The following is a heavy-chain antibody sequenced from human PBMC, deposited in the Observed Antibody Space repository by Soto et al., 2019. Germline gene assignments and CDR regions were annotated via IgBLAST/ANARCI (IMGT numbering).Heavy chain of an antibody. Sequence: QVQLVQSGAEVKKPGSSVKVSCKASGGTFSTYTITWVRQDPGQGLEWMGGIIPIFGTANYPQKFQGRVTITADESTSTAYMEMSSLRSGDTAVYYCARSQDSSGYWNNCFDPWGQGTLVTVSS. CDR2: IIPIFGTA. D-gene: IGHD3-22*01. J-gene: IGHJ5*02. CDR1: GGTFSTYT. V-gene: IGHV1-69*01. CDR3: ARSQDSSGYWNNCFDP.